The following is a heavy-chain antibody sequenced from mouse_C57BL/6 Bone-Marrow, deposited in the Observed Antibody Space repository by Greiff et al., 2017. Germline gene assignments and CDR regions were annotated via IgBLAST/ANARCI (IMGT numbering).Heavy chain of an antibody. CDR2: IDPENGDT. Sequence: EVQLQQSGAELVRPGASVKLSCTASGSNIKDDYMHWVKQRPEQGLEWIGWIDPENGDTEYASKFQGKATITADTSSNTAYLQLSSLTSEDTAVYYCTSYYDGSSYFDYWGQGTTLTVSS. V-gene: IGHV14-4*01. D-gene: IGHD1-1*01. CDR3: TSYYDGSSYFDY. J-gene: IGHJ2*01. CDR1: GSNIKDDY.